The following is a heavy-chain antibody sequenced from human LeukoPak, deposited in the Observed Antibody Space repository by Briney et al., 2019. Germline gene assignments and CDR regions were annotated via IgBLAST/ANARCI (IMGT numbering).Heavy chain of an antibody. D-gene: IGHD6-13*01. Sequence: PGRSLRLSCAASGFTFNTYGMHWVRQAPGKGLEWVAVIWYDGSNKYYADSVKGRFTISRDNSENTLYLQMNSLRAEDTAVYYCARDVIAAVDRGMDVWGQGTTVTVSS. CDR2: IWYDGSNK. V-gene: IGHV3-33*01. CDR1: GFTFNTYG. CDR3: ARDVIAAVDRGMDV. J-gene: IGHJ6*02.